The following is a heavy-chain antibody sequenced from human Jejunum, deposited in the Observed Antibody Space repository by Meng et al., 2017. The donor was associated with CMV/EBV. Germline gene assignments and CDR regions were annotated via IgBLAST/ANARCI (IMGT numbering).Heavy chain of an antibody. CDR3: VKDINSGFYFTY. CDR1: GFTFSNDW. J-gene: IGHJ4*02. V-gene: IGHV3-7*01. CDR2: IKADGTQE. D-gene: IGHD1-26*01. Sequence: ETAGFTFSNDWMFWVRQAPGKGMEWVANIKADGTQEHYVDSVKGRFTISRDNAKNSLYLQMNSLRVEDTALYYCVKDINSGFYFTYWGQGTLVTVSS.